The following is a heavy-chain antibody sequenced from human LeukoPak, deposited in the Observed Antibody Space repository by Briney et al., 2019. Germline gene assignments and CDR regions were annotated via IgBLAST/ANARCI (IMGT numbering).Heavy chain of an antibody. D-gene: IGHD1-26*01. J-gene: IGHJ6*03. Sequence: GGSLGLSCAASGFTFDDYGMSWVRQAPGKGLEWVSGINWNGGSTGYADSVKGRFTISRDNAKNSLYLQMNSLRPEDTALYYCAREPLLDNYYSYMDVWGKGTTVTISS. CDR2: INWNGGST. CDR3: AREPLLDNYYSYMDV. V-gene: IGHV3-20*04. CDR1: GFTFDDYG.